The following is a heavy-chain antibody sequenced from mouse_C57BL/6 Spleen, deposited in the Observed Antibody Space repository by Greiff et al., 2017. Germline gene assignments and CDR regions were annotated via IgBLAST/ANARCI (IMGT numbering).Heavy chain of an antibody. CDR1: GYTFTGYW. D-gene: IGHD2-3*01. V-gene: IGHV1-9*01. Sequence: QVQLQQSGAELMKPGASVKLSCKATGYTFTGYWIEWVKQRPGHGLEWIGEILPGSGSTNYTEKFKGKATFTADTSSNTAYMQLSSLKTEDSAIYYCARDGFAYWGQGTLGTVSA. J-gene: IGHJ3*01. CDR3: ARDGFAY. CDR2: ILPGSGST.